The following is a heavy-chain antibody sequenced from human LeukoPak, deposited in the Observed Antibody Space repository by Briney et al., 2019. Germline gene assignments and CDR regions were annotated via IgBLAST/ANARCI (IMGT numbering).Heavy chain of an antibody. CDR2: INHSGST. CDR3: VRARCSGDSCYTGYY. D-gene: IGHD2-15*01. V-gene: IGHV4-34*01. CDR1: GGSFNYYY. J-gene: IGHJ4*02. Sequence: SETLSLTCAVSGGSFNYYYWNWIRQPPGRGLEWIGEINHSGSTNYNPSLKSRVTMSVDTSKNQISLKMSSVTAADTAVYFCVRARCSGDSCYTGYYWGQGTLVTVSS.